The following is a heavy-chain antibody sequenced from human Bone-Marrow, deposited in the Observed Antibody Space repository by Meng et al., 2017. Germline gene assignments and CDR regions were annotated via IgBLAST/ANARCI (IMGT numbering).Heavy chain of an antibody. CDR3: ARDDRVEDTAMVTQDY. CDR1: GFTFSSYV. J-gene: IGHJ4*02. CDR2: ISYDGSNK. Sequence: GGSLRLSCAASGFTFSSYVMHWVRQAPGKGLEWVAAISYDGSNKYYADSVKGRFTISRDNSKSTLYLQVNSLRAEDTAVYYCARDDRVEDTAMVTQDYWGQGTLVTVSS. V-gene: IGHV3-30*01. D-gene: IGHD5-18*01.